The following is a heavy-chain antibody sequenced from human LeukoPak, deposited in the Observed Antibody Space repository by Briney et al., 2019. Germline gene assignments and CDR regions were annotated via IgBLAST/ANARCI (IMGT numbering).Heavy chain of an antibody. D-gene: IGHD3-22*01. V-gene: IGHV4-34*01. J-gene: IGHJ6*03. CDR1: GGSFSGYY. CDR3: ARGRTYYYDSSGSNYMDV. CDR2: INHSGST. Sequence: SETLSLTCAVYGGSFSGYYWSWLRQPPGKGLEWIGEINHSGSTNYNPSLKSRVTISVDTSKNQFSLKLSSVTAADTAVYYCARGRTYYYDSSGSNYMDVWGKGTTVTVSS.